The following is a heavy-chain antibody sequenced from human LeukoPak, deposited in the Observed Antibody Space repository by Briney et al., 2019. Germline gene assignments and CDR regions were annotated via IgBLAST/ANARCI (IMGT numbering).Heavy chain of an antibody. CDR3: ARVSCSDMKCYYYYYMDV. CDR1: GGSISSSSYY. V-gene: IGHV4-39*07. J-gene: IGHJ6*03. Sequence: PSETLSLTCTASGGSISSSSYYWGWVRQPPGKGLEWLGCIYYSGSTYYNPSLKSRVTISVDTSKNQFSLKLSSVTAADTAVYYCARVSCSDMKCYYYYYMDVWGKGTTVTVSS. D-gene: IGHD2-21*01. CDR2: IYYSGST.